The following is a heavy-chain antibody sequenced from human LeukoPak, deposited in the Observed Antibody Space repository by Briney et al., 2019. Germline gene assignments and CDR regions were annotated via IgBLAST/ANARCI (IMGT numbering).Heavy chain of an antibody. CDR1: GFTFSSYS. CDR3: ARTAMAPWEDYYMDV. J-gene: IGHJ6*03. V-gene: IGHV3-48*01. CDR2: ISSSSSTI. Sequence: GGSLRLSCAASGFTFSSYSMNWVRQAPGKGLEWVSYISSSSSTIYYADSVKGRFTISRDNAKNSLYLQMNSLRAEDTAVYYCARTAMAPWEDYYMDVWGKGTTVTVSS. D-gene: IGHD5-18*01.